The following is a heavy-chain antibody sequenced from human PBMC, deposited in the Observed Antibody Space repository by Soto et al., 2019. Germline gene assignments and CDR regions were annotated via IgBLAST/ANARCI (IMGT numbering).Heavy chain of an antibody. D-gene: IGHD3-3*01. Sequence: GASVKVSCKASGYTFTGYYMHWVRQAPGQGLEWMGWINPNSGGTNYAQKFQGWVTMTRDTSISTAYMELSRLRSDDTAVYYCAREGKGLRFLEWLLSKGYYYYYMDVWGKGTTVTVSS. J-gene: IGHJ6*03. CDR3: AREGKGLRFLEWLLSKGYYYYYMDV. V-gene: IGHV1-2*04. CDR1: GYTFTGYY. CDR2: INPNSGGT.